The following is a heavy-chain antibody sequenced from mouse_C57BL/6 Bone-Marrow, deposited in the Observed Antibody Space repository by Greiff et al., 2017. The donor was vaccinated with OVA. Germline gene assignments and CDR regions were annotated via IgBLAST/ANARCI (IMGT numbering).Heavy chain of an antibody. CDR3: ARRGQLAWFAD. CDR1: GYTFTSYW. D-gene: IGHD3-2*01. V-gene: IGHV1-69*01. Sequence: QVQLQQPGAELVMPGASVKLSCKASGYTFTSYWMHWVKQRPGQGLEWIGEIDPSDSYTNYNQKFKGKSTLTVDKSSSTAYMQLSSLTSEDSAVYYGARRGQLAWFADWGQGTLVTVSA. CDR2: IDPSDSYT. J-gene: IGHJ3*01.